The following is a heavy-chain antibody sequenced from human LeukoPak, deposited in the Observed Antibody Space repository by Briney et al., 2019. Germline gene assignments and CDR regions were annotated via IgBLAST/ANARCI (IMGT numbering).Heavy chain of an antibody. CDR1: GFTFSSYA. CDR3: AKVRYTGYVPFDY. CDR2: VSGSGVGT. V-gene: IGHV3-23*01. D-gene: IGHD5-12*01. J-gene: IGHJ4*02. Sequence: GGSLRLSCAASGFTFSSYAMTWVRQAPGKGLEWVSSVSGSGVGTYYADSVKGRFSISRDNSKNTLYLQMNSLRAEDMALYYCAKVRYTGYVPFDYWGQGALVTVSS.